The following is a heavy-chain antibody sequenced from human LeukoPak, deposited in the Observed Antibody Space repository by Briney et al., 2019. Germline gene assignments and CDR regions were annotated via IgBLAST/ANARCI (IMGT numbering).Heavy chain of an antibody. Sequence: GGSLRLSCAASGFTFSSYGMSWVRQAPGKGLEWVSVISGSGRGTDYADSVKGRFTISRDNSKNTVYLQMNSLRGEDTAVYYCARGVGNWNYDSRGQGSLVIVSS. V-gene: IGHV3-23*01. CDR1: GFTFSSYG. CDR3: ARGVGNWNYDS. D-gene: IGHD1-7*01. J-gene: IGHJ5*01. CDR2: ISGSGRGT.